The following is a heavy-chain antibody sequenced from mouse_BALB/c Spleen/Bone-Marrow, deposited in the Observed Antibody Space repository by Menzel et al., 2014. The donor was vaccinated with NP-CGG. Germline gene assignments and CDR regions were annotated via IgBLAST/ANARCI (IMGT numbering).Heavy chain of an antibody. Sequence: VQLQESGAELAKPGASVKMSCKASGYNFISYWMHWVKQRPGQGLEWIGYINPSTGYTEYNQKFKDKATLTADKSSSKAYMQLSSLTSEDSAVYYCARNYDYDGGYYARDYWGQGTSVTVSS. CDR2: INPSTGYT. V-gene: IGHV1-7*01. J-gene: IGHJ4*01. CDR1: GYNFISYW. D-gene: IGHD2-4*01. CDR3: ARNYDYDGGYYARDY.